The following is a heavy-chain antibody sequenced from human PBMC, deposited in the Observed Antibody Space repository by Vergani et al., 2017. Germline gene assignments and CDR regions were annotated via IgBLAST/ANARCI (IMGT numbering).Heavy chain of an antibody. V-gene: IGHV1-69*13. CDR1: VGTFSSYA. D-gene: IGHD3-9*01. Sequence: QVQLVQSGAEVKKPGSSVKVSCKASVGTFSSYAISWVRQAPGQGLEWMGGIIPIFGTANYAQKFQGRVTITADESTSTAYMELSSLRSEDTAVYYCARDPAVGLRYFDWLGSWFDPWGHGTLVTVSS. CDR2: IIPIFGTA. J-gene: IGHJ5*02. CDR3: ARDPAVGLRYFDWLGSWFDP.